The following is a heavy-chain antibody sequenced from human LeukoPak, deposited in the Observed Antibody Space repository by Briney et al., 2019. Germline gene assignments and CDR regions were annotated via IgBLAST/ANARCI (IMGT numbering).Heavy chain of an antibody. V-gene: IGHV3-48*03. J-gene: IGHJ1*01. CDR1: GFTFSSYE. CDR3: AKGSMIVMVILVFQH. Sequence: GALRLSCAASGFTFSSYEMNWVRQAPGKGLEWVSYISSSGSTIYYEDSVNRRLTTFRENSKNTMYLQMNSRRAEDTAIYYCAKGSMIVMVILVFQHWGQGTLVTVSS. CDR2: ISSSGSTI. D-gene: IGHD3-22*01.